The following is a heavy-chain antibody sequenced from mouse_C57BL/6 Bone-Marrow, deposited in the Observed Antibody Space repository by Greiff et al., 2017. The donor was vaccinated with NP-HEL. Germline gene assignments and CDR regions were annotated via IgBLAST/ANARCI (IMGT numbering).Heavy chain of an antibody. J-gene: IGHJ3*01. Sequence: EVQRVESGGGLVKPGGSLKLSCAASGFTFSGYTMSWVRQTPERRLEWVATISGGGGNTYYPDSVKGRFTISRDNAKNTLYLQMSSLRSEDTALYYCARHRRLTYWGQGTLVTVSA. CDR1: GFTFSGYT. V-gene: IGHV5-9*01. CDR3: ARHRRLTY. CDR2: ISGGGGNT.